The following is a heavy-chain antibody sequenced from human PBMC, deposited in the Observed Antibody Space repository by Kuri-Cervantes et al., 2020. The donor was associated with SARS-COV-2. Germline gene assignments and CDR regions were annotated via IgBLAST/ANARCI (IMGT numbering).Heavy chain of an antibody. J-gene: IGHJ4*02. CDR2: IDPHDSET. CDR3: VRLKATYLDY. Sequence: KVSCKGVEYTFTDFWIGWVRQTPGKGLEWIGIIDPHDSETKNSPSFQGQVSISADRSINAVYLEWRSLKASDSAMCYCVRLKATYLDYWGQGTLVTVSS. V-gene: IGHV5-51*01. CDR1: EYTFTDFW. D-gene: IGHD2-21*01.